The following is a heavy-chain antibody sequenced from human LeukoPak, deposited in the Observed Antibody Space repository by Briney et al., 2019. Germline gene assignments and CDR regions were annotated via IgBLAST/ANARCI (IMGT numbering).Heavy chain of an antibody. V-gene: IGHV4-30-4*01. Sequence: TLSLTCTVSGGSISSGDYYWSWIRQPPGKGLEWIGYIYYSGSTYYNPSLKSRVTISVDRSKNQFSLKLSSVTAADTAVYYCAGREYSSSSFHRPFDYWGQGTLVTVSS. D-gene: IGHD6-6*01. CDR2: IYYSGST. CDR3: AGREYSSSSFHRPFDY. J-gene: IGHJ4*02. CDR1: GGSISSGDYY.